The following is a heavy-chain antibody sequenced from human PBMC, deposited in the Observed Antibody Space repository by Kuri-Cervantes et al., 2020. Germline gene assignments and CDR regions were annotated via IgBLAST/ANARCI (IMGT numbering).Heavy chain of an antibody. J-gene: IGHJ4*02. D-gene: IGHD6-6*01. Sequence: GESLKISCAASGFTFSSYGMHWVRQAPGKGLEWVAVIWYDGSNTYYADSVKGRFTILRDNSKNTLYLQMNSLRAEDTAVYYCARDRPADYWGQGTLVTVSS. CDR2: IWYDGSNT. CDR3: ARDRPADY. V-gene: IGHV3-33*01. CDR1: GFTFSSYG.